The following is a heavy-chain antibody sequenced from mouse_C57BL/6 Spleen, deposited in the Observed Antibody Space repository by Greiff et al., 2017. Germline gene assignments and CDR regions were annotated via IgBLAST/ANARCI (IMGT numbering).Heavy chain of an antibody. D-gene: IGHD2-4*01. Sequence: VQLQQSGPGLVQPSQSLSITCTVSGFSLTSYGVHWVRQSPGKGLEWLGVLWSGGSTDYNAAFISKLSISKDNSKSQVFFKMNSLQADDTAIYYCARTPPIYYDSPYYFDYWGQGTTLTVSS. CDR2: LWSGGST. CDR1: GFSLTSYG. J-gene: IGHJ2*01. CDR3: ARTPPIYYDSPYYFDY. V-gene: IGHV2-2*01.